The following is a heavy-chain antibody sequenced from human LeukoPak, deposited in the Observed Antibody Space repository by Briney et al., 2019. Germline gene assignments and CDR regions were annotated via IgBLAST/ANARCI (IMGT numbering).Heavy chain of an antibody. D-gene: IGHD2-15*01. CDR3: ARDRWDIVVVVAATDPFDY. J-gene: IGHJ4*02. CDR1: GYTLTSYG. CDR2: ISAYNGNT. V-gene: IGHV1-18*01. Sequence: ASVKVSCKASGYTLTSYGISWVQQAPGQGLEWMGWISAYNGNTNYAQKFQGRVTMTTDTSTSTAYMELRSLRSDDTAVYYCARDRWDIVVVVAATDPFDYWGQGTLVTVSS.